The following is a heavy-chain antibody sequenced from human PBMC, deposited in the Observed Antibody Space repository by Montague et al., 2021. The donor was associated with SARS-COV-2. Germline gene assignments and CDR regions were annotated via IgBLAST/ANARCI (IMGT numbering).Heavy chain of an antibody. CDR1: GFSFNNFG. V-gene: IGHV3-30*18. D-gene: IGHD3-10*01. CDR2: ISYEGSKK. CDR3: VKASQFLWLGQFARDAFDL. Sequence: SRRISCAASGFSFNNFGIHWVRQAPDKGLEWVAVISYEGSKKSFADSVKGRFVISRDSSQDTVYLQMNSLRVEDTAMYYCVKASQFLWLGQFARDAFDLWGQGTLVSVSS. J-gene: IGHJ3*01.